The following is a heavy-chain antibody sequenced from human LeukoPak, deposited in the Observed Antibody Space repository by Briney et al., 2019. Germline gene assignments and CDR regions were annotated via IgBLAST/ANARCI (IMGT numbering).Heavy chain of an antibody. D-gene: IGHD5-18*01. Sequence: PSETLSLTCTVSGGSISSYYWSWIRQPPGKGLEWIGYIYYSGSTNYNPSLKSLVPISVDTSKNQFSLKLSSVTAADTAVYYCARGNSGYSSLYYFDYWGQGTLVTVSS. CDR3: ARGNSGYSSLYYFDY. V-gene: IGHV4-59*01. CDR2: IYYSGST. CDR1: GGSISSYY. J-gene: IGHJ4*02.